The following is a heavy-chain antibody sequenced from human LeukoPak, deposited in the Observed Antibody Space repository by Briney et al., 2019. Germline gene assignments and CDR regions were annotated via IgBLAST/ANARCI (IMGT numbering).Heavy chain of an antibody. J-gene: IGHJ5*02. CDR3: AREVYSSSWSEGWFDP. V-gene: IGHV4-39*07. CDR2: IYYSGST. CDR1: GGSISSSSYY. Sequence: SETLSLTCTVSGGSISSSSYYWGWIRQPPGKGLEWIGSIYYSGSTYYNPSLKSRVTISVDTSKNQFSLKLSSVTAADTAVYYCAREVYSSSWSEGWFDPWGQGTLVTVSS. D-gene: IGHD6-13*01.